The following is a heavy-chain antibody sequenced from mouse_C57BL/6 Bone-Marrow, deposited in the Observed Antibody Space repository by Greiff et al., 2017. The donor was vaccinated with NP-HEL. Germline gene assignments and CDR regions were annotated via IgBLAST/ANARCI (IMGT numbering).Heavy chain of an antibody. V-gene: IGHV1-64*01. CDR1: GYTFTSYW. Sequence: VQLQQPGAELVKPGASVKLSCKASGYTFTSYWMHWVKQRPGQGLEWIGMIHPNSGSTNYNEKFKSKATLTVDKSSSTAYMQLSSLTSEDSAVYYGASFTTVVAYYFDYWGQGTTLTVSS. CDR2: IHPNSGST. J-gene: IGHJ2*01. D-gene: IGHD1-1*01. CDR3: ASFTTVVAYYFDY.